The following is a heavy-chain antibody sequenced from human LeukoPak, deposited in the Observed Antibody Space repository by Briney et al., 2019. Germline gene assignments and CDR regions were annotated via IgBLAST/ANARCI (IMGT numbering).Heavy chain of an antibody. CDR2: ISGSGSST. Sequence: HPGGSLRLSCAASGFTFSSYAMSWVRQAPGKGLEWVSAISGSGSSTYYADSVKGRFTISRDKSKNTVYLQMKGLRGDDTAVYYCVRDAPRRGHSYGYFDKWGRGTLVTVSS. CDR3: VRDAPRRGHSYGYFDK. V-gene: IGHV3-23*01. CDR1: GFTFSSYA. D-gene: IGHD5-18*01. J-gene: IGHJ4*02.